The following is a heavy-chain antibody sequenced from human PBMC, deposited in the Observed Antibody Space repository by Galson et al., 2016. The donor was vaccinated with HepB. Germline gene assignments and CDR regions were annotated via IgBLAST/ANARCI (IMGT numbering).Heavy chain of an antibody. CDR3: ARLLVSRGVMLDY. Sequence: SVKVSCKASGYSFTNYAIHWVRQAPGQRLEWMGWINPANDNTKYSDNFRGRVTFTRDTSASTATMELSSLTSEDTAVYFCARLLVSRGVMLDYWGQGTLVTVSS. V-gene: IGHV1-3*01. D-gene: IGHD3-10*01. J-gene: IGHJ4*02. CDR1: GYSFTNYA. CDR2: INPANDNT.